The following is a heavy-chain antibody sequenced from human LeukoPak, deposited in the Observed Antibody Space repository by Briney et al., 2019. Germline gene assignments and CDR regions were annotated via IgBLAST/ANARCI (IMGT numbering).Heavy chain of an antibody. D-gene: IGHD4-17*01. CDR3: ARDDYGDFDAFDI. CDR2: ISSSSSYI. J-gene: IGHJ3*02. Sequence: GGSLRLSCAASGFTFSSYSMNWVRQAPGKGLEWVSSISSSSSYIYYADSVKGRFIISRDNAKNSLYLQMNSLRAEDTAVYYCARDDYGDFDAFDIWGQGTMVTVSS. V-gene: IGHV3-21*01. CDR1: GFTFSSYS.